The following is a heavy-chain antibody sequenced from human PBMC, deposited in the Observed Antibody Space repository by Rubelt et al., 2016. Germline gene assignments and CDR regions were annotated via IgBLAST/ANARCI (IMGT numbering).Heavy chain of an antibody. CDR3: ARAQRIRLLMVYAPTFDY. J-gene: IGHJ4*02. V-gene: IGHV1-3*01. Sequence: QVQLVQSGAEVKKPGASVKVSCKASGYTFTSYAMHWVRQAPGQRLEWMGWINAGNGNPKYSQKFQGRVSSTRDTSASTAYMELSSLRSEDTAVYYCARAQRIRLLMVYAPTFDYWGQGTLVTVSS. CDR1: GYTFTSYA. CDR2: INAGNGNP. D-gene: IGHD2-8*01.